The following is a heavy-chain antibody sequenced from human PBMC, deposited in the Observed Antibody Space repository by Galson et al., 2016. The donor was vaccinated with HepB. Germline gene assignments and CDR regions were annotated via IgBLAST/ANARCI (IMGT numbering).Heavy chain of an antibody. D-gene: IGHD2-15*01. V-gene: IGHV3-23*01. Sequence: SLRLSCAASGFTISNYVMTWVRQAPGMGLEWVSGISTTGSTTYYADSVKGRFTISRDNSKNTLYLQMSGLRADDTAVYYCAKTPKKGENGGLLNYWGRGTLVTVSS. CDR2: ISTTGSTT. CDR3: AKTPKKGENGGLLNY. J-gene: IGHJ2*01. CDR1: GFTISNYV.